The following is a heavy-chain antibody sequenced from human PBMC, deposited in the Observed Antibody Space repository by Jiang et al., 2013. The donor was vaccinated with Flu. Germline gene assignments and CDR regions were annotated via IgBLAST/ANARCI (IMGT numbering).Heavy chain of an antibody. CDR1: GYTFTSYY. Sequence: GAEVKKPGASVKVSCKASGYTFTSYYMHWVRQAPGQGLEWMGIINPSGGSTSYAQKFQGRVTMTRDTSTSTVYMELSSLRSEDTAVYYCARVSPPPYYYYGMDVWGQGTTVTVSS. CDR3: ARVSPPPYYYYGMDV. V-gene: IGHV1-46*03. J-gene: IGHJ6*02. CDR2: INPSGGST.